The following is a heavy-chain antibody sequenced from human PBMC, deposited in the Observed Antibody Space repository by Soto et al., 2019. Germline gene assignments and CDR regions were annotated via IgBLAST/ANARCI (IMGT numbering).Heavy chain of an antibody. V-gene: IGHV1-2*04. CDR2: INPNSGDT. Sequence: QVPLVQSGAEVKKPGASVKVSCKASGYTFTGFFIHWVRQAPGQGLEWMGWINPNSGDTEYAQNFQGWVTMTRDTSISTAYMELSRLRSDDTALYYCASGGSTVTREFDYWGQGTLVSVSS. J-gene: IGHJ4*02. D-gene: IGHD4-17*01. CDR3: ASGGSTVTREFDY. CDR1: GYTFTGFF.